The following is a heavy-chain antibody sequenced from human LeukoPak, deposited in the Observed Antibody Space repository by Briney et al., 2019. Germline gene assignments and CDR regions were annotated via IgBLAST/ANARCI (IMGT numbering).Heavy chain of an antibody. J-gene: IGHJ4*02. CDR1: GGSISSGGYS. CDR2: IYHSGST. Sequence: PSETLSLTCAVSGGSISSGGYSWSWIRQPPGKGLEWIGYIYHSGSTYYNPSLKSRVTISVDRSKNQFSLKLSSVTAADTAVYYCARVAGHMYYYDTGGYFDYWGQGTLVTVSS. CDR3: ARVAGHMYYYDTGGYFDY. D-gene: IGHD3-22*01. V-gene: IGHV4-30-2*01.